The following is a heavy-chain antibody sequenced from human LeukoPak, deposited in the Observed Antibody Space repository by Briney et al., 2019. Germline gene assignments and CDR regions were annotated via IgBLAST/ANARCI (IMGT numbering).Heavy chain of an antibody. CDR1: GFTFSSYA. CDR2: ISGSGGST. V-gene: IGHV3-23*01. Sequence: PGGSLRLSCAASGFTFSSYAMSWVRQAPGKGLEWVSPISGSGGSTYYADSVKGRFTISRDNSKITLYLQMNSLRAEDTAVYYCAKDLTYYYDSSCYMDVWGKGTTVTVSS. CDR3: AKDLTYYYDSSCYMDV. J-gene: IGHJ6*03. D-gene: IGHD3-22*01.